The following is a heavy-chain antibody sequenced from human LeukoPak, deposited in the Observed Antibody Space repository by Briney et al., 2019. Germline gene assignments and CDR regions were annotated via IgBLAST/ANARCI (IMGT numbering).Heavy chain of an antibody. CDR1: GFTFSIYG. D-gene: IGHD4-11*01. V-gene: IGHV3-21*01. CDR2: ISDNGGNT. CDR3: ARGTPTTRDFDY. Sequence: GGSLRLSCAASGFTFSIYGMGWVRQAPGKGLEWVSSISDNGGNTYYADSVRGRFTISRDNAKNSLYLQMNSLRAEDTAVYYCARGTPTTRDFDYWGQGTLVTVSS. J-gene: IGHJ4*02.